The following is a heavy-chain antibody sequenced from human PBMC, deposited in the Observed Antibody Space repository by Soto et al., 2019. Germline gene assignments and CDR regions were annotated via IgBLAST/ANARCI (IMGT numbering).Heavy chain of an antibody. Sequence: QVQLVESGGGAVQPGRSPRLSCAASGFTFSSHAMHWVRQAPGKGLECVAIISYDGSNKYYGDSVRGRLTISRDNSKNTIYLQMNSLRAEDTAVYYCARDQTGITTTGGGRIDYWGQGTLVTVSS. J-gene: IGHJ4*02. CDR1: GFTFSSHA. CDR2: ISYDGSNK. CDR3: ARDQTGITTTGGGRIDY. D-gene: IGHD6-13*01. V-gene: IGHV3-30-3*01.